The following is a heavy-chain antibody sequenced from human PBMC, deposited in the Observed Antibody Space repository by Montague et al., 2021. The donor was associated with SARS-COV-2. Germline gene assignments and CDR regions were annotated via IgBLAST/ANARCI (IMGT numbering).Heavy chain of an antibody. CDR2: IYNSGSK. J-gene: IGHJ4*02. V-gene: IGHV4-59*01. D-gene: IGHD5-12*01. CDR1: GGSMRSYF. CDR3: AREIDFRGSDYFYVANYFDY. Sequence: SETLSLTCTMSGGSMRSYFWSWIRQPPGKGLEWIGYIYNSGSKNYNPSLKSRVTISLDTSKNQFSLKLSSVTAADTAVYYCAREIDFRGSDYFYVANYFDYWGQGTLVTVSS.